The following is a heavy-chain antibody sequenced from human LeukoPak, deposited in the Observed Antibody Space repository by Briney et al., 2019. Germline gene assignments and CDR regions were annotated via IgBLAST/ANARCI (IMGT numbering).Heavy chain of an antibody. Sequence: ASVKVSCKASGYTSTSYGISWVRQAPGQGLEWMGWISAYNGNTNYAQKLQGRVTMTTDTSTSTAYMELRSLRSDDTAVYYCARGNLLIRGVTPLDYWGQGTLVTVSS. CDR3: ARGNLLIRGVTPLDY. CDR1: GYTSTSYG. J-gene: IGHJ4*02. CDR2: ISAYNGNT. V-gene: IGHV1-18*01. D-gene: IGHD3-10*01.